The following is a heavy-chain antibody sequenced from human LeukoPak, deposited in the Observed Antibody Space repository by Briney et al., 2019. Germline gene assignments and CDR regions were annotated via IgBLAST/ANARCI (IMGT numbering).Heavy chain of an antibody. D-gene: IGHD6-13*01. CDR3: VSDTYGDSSSWRYYAFDN. CDR1: DFTVCSLG. CDR2: IYSGGST. J-gene: IGHJ3*02. Sequence: PGGSLRLSPALSDFTVCSLGVSGGDQAPGKGLEWVSVIYSGGSTYCADSVKGRFTISRDNSKNTLYLQMNSLRVEDTAAYYCVSDTYGDSSSWRYYAFDNWGQGTMVTVSS. V-gene: IGHV3-53*01.